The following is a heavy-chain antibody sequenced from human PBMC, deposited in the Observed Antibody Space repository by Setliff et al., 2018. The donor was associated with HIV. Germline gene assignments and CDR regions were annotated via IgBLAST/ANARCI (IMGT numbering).Heavy chain of an antibody. J-gene: IGHJ6*03. D-gene: IGHD5-12*01. CDR2: INSNGGST. CDR1: GFTFSSYA. V-gene: IGHV3-64*02. CDR3: ARISVASRYNSDMDV. Sequence: GGSLRLSCATYGFTFSSYAMYWVRQAPGKGLEYVSAINSNGGSTYYADSVKGRFTISRDNSKNTVFLQMNSLRPEDSALYYCARISVASRYNSDMDVWGKGTTVTVSS.